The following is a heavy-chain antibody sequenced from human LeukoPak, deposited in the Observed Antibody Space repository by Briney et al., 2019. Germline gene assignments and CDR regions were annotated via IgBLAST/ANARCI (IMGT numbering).Heavy chain of an antibody. Sequence: GASVKVSCKASGGTFSSYAISWVRQAPGQGLEWMGRIIPILGIANYAQKFQGRVTITADKSTSTAYMELSSLRSEDTAVYYCARRVAYSSSPYYYGMDVWGQGTTVTVSS. CDR3: ARRVAYSSSPYYYGMDV. D-gene: IGHD6-13*01. J-gene: IGHJ6*02. CDR1: GGTFSSYA. V-gene: IGHV1-69*04. CDR2: IIPILGIA.